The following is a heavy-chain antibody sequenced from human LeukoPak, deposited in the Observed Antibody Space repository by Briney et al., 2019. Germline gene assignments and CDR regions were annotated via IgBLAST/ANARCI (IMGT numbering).Heavy chain of an antibody. J-gene: IGHJ5*02. D-gene: IGHD3-3*01. CDR3: AREHYAYYDFWSGYNNWFDP. CDR2: IYTSGST. CDR1: GGSISSGSYY. Sequence: SETLSLTCTVSGGSISSGSYYWSWIRQPAGKGLEWIGRIYTSGSTNYNPSPKSRVTISVDTSKNQFSLKLSSVTAADTAVYYCAREHYAYYDFWSGYNNWFDPWGQGTLVTASS. V-gene: IGHV4-61*02.